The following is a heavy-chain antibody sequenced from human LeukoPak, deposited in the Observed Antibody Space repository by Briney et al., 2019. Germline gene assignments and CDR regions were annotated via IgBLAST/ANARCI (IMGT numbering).Heavy chain of an antibody. V-gene: IGHV3-23*01. J-gene: IGHJ6*03. CDR3: AKGDYADYYYYYMDV. CDR1: GFTFSSYA. CDR2: ISSSGGST. D-gene: IGHD4-17*01. Sequence: GGSLRLSSAASGFTFSSYAMSWVRQARGKGLEWVSAISSSGGSTYYADSVKGRFTISRDNSKNTLYLQMNSLRAEDTAVYYCAKGDYADYYYYYMDVWGKGTTVTVSS.